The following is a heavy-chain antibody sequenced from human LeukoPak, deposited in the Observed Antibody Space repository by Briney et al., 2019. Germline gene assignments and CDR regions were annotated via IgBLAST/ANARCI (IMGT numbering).Heavy chain of an antibody. V-gene: IGHV4-59*08. D-gene: IGHD3-10*01. Sequence: PSETLSLTCSVSGGSINGYSWTWIRQPPGMRLEWVGHISYTGTTNYNPSLTTRVAISVVTSKNQFSLKLTSVTAADTGMYFCARLGGNWNSPGRDYWGQGTLVTVSS. CDR2: ISYTGTT. J-gene: IGHJ4*02. CDR3: ARLGGNWNSPGRDY. CDR1: GGSINGYS.